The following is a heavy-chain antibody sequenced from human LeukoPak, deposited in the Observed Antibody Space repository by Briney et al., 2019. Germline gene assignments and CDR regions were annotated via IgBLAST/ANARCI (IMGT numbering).Heavy chain of an antibody. Sequence: PSQTLSLTCTVSGGSISSGSYYLSWIRQPAGKGLEWIGRIYTSGSTNYNPSLKSRVTVSVDTSKNQFSLKLSSVTAADTAVYYCARERNGWFDPWGQGTLVTVSS. D-gene: IGHD1-1*01. CDR2: IYTSGST. J-gene: IGHJ5*02. CDR3: ARERNGWFDP. V-gene: IGHV4-61*02. CDR1: GGSISSGSYY.